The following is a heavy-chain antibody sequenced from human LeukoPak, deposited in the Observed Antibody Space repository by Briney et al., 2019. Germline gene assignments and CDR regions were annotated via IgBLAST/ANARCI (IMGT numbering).Heavy chain of an antibody. J-gene: IGHJ3*01. V-gene: IGHV3-53*01. CDR2: IYRGGTT. CDR3: ARDADYGGSPDAFDV. CDR1: GFTVSSNH. Sequence: PGGSLRLSCAASGFTVSSNHMSWVRQAPGKGLKWVSIIYRGGTTYYADSVKGRFTFSRDNSENTLYLQMNTLRAEDTAVYYCARDADYGGSPDAFDVWGRGTIVTVSS. D-gene: IGHD4-23*01.